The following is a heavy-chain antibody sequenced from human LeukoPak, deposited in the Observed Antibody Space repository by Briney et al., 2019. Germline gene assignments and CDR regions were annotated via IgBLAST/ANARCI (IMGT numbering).Heavy chain of an antibody. CDR3: ATDPADDSSGYYSRDY. Sequence: GASVTVSCKTSGYTFTGYHMHWVRQAPGQGLEWMGGIIPIFGTANYAQKFQGRVTITADESTSTAYMELSSLRSEDTAVYYCATDPADDSSGYYSRDYWGQGTLVTVSS. D-gene: IGHD3-22*01. CDR1: GYTFTGYH. CDR2: IIPIFGTA. J-gene: IGHJ4*02. V-gene: IGHV1-69*13.